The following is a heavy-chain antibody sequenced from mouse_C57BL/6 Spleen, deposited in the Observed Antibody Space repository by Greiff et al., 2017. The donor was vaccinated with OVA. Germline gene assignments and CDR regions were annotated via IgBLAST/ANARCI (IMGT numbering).Heavy chain of an antibody. CDR2: IDPSDSET. Sequence: QVQLKQPGAELVRPGSSVKLSCKASGYTFTSYWMHWVKQRPIQGLEWIGNIDPSDSETHYNQKFKDKATLTVDKSSSTAYMQLSSLTSEDSAVYYCARGNYYGSSDYAMDYWGQGTSVTVSS. CDR1: GYTFTSYW. D-gene: IGHD1-1*01. V-gene: IGHV1-52*01. CDR3: ARGNYYGSSDYAMDY. J-gene: IGHJ4*01.